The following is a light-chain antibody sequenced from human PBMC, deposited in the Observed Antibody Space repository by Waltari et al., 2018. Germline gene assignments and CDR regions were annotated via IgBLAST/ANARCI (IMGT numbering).Light chain of an antibody. Sequence: QLVLTQSPSASASLGASVKLTCPPTSAHSSTAVAWLQQRPEKGPRYLMKINSDGSHSKGDEIPDPFSGSSSGAERYLTISSLQSEDEADYFCQTGGHGTWVFGGGTKLTVL. CDR2: INSDGSH. V-gene: IGLV4-69*02. CDR1: SAHSSTA. CDR3: QTGGHGTWV. J-gene: IGLJ3*02.